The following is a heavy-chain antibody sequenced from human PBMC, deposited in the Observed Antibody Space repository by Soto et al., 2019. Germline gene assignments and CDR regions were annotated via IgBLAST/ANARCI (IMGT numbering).Heavy chain of an antibody. D-gene: IGHD3-10*01. J-gene: IGHJ4*02. V-gene: IGHV4-34*01. Sequence: SETLSLTCAVYGGSFSGYYWSWIRQPPGKGLEWIGEINHSGSTNYNPSLKIRVTISVDTSKNQFSLKLSSVTAADTAVYYCARGKGVLLWFGELFGFDYWGPGTLVT. CDR1: GGSFSGYY. CDR3: ARGKGVLLWFGELFGFDY. CDR2: INHSGST.